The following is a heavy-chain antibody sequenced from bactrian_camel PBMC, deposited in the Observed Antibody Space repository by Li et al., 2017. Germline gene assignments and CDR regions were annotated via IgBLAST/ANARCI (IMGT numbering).Heavy chain of an antibody. CDR1: GYTRSNYC. V-gene: IGHV3S53*01. Sequence: HVQLVESGGGLVQPGGSLRLSCAASGYTRSNYCMGRFRQAPGKAREGVAVIDSDGSTKYADSVKGRFTISQDNAKNTLYLEMNSLKPEDTAMYYCAAGPCAYYRGGYYYMEKDSDNYWGQGTQVTVS. CDR2: IDSDGST. D-gene: IGHD2*01. CDR3: AAGPCAYYRGGYYYMEKDSDNY. J-gene: IGHJ4*01.